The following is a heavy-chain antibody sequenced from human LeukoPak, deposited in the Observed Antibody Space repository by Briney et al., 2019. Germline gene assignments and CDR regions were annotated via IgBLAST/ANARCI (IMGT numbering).Heavy chain of an antibody. V-gene: IGHV4-34*01. CDR3: ARGPMIVVVITKGYGWFDP. J-gene: IGHJ5*02. CDR2: INHSGST. Sequence: PSETLSLTCAVYGGSFSGYYWSWIRQPPGEGLEWIGEINHSGSTNYNPSLKSRVTISVDTSKNQFSLKLSSVTAADTAVYYCARGPMIVVVITKGYGWFDPWGQGTLVTVSS. D-gene: IGHD3-22*01. CDR1: GGSFSGYY.